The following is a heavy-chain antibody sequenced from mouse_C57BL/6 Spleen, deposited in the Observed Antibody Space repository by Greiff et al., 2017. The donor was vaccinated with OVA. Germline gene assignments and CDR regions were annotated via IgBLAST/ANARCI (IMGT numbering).Heavy chain of an antibody. CDR1: GYAFSSYW. CDR2: IYPGDGDT. D-gene: IGHD1-2*01. J-gene: IGHJ2*01. CDR3: ARSGITTDYFDY. Sequence: QVHVKQSGAELVKPGASVKISCKASGYAFSSYWMNWVKQRPGKGLEWIGQIYPGDGDTNYNGKFKGKATLTADKSSSTAYMQLSSLTSEDSAVYFCARSGITTDYFDYWGQGTTLTVSS. V-gene: IGHV1-80*01.